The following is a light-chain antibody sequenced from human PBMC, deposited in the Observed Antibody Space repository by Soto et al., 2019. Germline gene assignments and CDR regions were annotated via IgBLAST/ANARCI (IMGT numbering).Light chain of an antibody. CDR2: DVS. V-gene: IGKV3-11*01. J-gene: IGKJ1*01. CDR3: QQYNSWLWT. Sequence: EIVLTQSPATLSLSPGERATLSCRASQSISSYLAWYQQKPGQAPRLLLYDVSNRAPGIPARFSGSGSGTDFTLIISSLQSEDSAVYYCQQYNSWLWTFGQGTKVDIK. CDR1: QSISSY.